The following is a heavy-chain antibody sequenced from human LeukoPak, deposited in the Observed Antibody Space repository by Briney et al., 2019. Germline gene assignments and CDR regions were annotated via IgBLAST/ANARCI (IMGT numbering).Heavy chain of an antibody. CDR2: ISSSSYI. Sequence: GGSLRLSCAASGYTFSSYSMNWVRQAPGKGLEWVSSISSSSYIYYADSVKGRFTISRDNTKNSLYVQMNTLRAEDTAVYYCARDYSETDAFDIWGQGTMVTVSS. V-gene: IGHV3-21*01. J-gene: IGHJ3*02. D-gene: IGHD6-13*01. CDR3: ARDYSETDAFDI. CDR1: GYTFSSYS.